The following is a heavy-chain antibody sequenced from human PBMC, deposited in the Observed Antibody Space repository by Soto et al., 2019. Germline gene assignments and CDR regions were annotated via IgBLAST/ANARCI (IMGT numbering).Heavy chain of an antibody. J-gene: IGHJ3*02. CDR3: ARVARWLQNDAFDI. CDR2: MNPNSGNT. CDR1: GYTFTSYD. V-gene: IGHV1-8*01. Sequence: GASVKVSCKASGYTFTSYDINWVRQATGQGLEWMGWMNPNSGNTGYAQKFQGRVTMTRNTSISTAYMELSSLRSEDTAVYYCARVARWLQNDAFDIWGQGTMVTVSS. D-gene: IGHD5-12*01.